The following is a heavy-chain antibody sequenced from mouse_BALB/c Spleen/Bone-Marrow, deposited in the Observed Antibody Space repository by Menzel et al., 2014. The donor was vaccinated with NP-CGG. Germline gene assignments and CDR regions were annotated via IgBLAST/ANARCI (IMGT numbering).Heavy chain of an antibody. J-gene: IGHJ3*01. Sequence: QVQLQQSGAELARPGASVKMSCKASGYTFAYHTVHWVKPRPGQGLEWIGYINPSSGYTNYNQKFKDKATLTTDKSSSTAYMQLSSLTSEDSAVYYCAREVYGSWFAYWGQGTLVTVSA. D-gene: IGHD2-2*01. V-gene: IGHV1-4*01. CDR3: AREVYGSWFAY. CDR2: INPSSGYT. CDR1: GYTFAYHT.